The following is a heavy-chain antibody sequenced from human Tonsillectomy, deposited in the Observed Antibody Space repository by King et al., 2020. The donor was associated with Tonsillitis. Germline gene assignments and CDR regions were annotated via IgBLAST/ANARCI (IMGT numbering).Heavy chain of an antibody. D-gene: IGHD3-22*01. V-gene: IGHV4-30-2*01. CDR2: IYHSGST. Sequence: QLQESGSGLVKPSQTLSLTCAVSGGSISSGGYSWSWIRQPPGKGLEWIGYIYHSGSTYYNPSLKSRVTISVDRSKNQFSLKLSSVTAADTAVYYCASVHDSSGYYYGGGAGTFDYWGQGTLVTVSS. J-gene: IGHJ4*02. CDR1: GGSISSGGYS. CDR3: ASVHDSSGYYYGGGAGTFDY.